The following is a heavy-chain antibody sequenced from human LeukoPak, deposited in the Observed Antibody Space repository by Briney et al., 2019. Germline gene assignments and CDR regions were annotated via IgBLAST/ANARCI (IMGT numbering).Heavy chain of an antibody. CDR1: GGSIRSYY. D-gene: IGHD4-23*01. CDR3: ARGRNDNGGMFFDS. Sequence: PSETLSLTCTVSGGSIRSYYWNWIRQAPGKGLEWVGFISYSGYTSYSPSVKSRVAISVDTAKSQFSLRLNSMTAAGTAIYYCARGRNDNGGMFFDSWAQGNLVTVSS. CDR2: ISYSGYT. J-gene: IGHJ4*02. V-gene: IGHV4-59*01.